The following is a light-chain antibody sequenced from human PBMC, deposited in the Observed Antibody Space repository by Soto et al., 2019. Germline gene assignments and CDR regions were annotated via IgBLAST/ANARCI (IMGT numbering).Light chain of an antibody. V-gene: IGKV3-15*01. J-gene: IGKJ2*01. CDR2: GAS. CDR1: QSVSSS. CDR3: QQYNNWLYT. Sequence: EIVMTQSPATLSVSPGERATLSCRASQSVSSSLAWYQQKPGQAPRLLFYGASTRATGVPARFSGSGSGTAVTLTISSLQSEDLAVYYCQQYNNWLYTFGEGTKLEIK.